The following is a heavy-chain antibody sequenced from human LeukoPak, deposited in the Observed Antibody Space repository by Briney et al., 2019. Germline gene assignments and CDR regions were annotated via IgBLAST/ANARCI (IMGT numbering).Heavy chain of an antibody. CDR3: ARGRNPPSYYYGSGNLDY. Sequence: SETLSLTCAVYGGSFSGYYWSWIRQPPGKGLEWIGEINHSGSTNYNPSLKSRVTISVDTSKNQFSLKLSSVTAADTAVYYCARGRNPPSYYYGSGNLDYWGQGTLVTVSS. CDR2: INHSGST. D-gene: IGHD3-10*01. J-gene: IGHJ4*02. CDR1: GGSFSGYY. V-gene: IGHV4-34*01.